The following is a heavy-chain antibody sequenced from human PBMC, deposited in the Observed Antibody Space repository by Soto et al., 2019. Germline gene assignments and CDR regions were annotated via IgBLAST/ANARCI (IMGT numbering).Heavy chain of an antibody. CDR3: ARRARPEYSSSSAWHNNNWFDP. CDR1: GGTFSSYA. V-gene: IGHV1-69*13. J-gene: IGHJ5*02. D-gene: IGHD6-6*01. CDR2: IIPIFGTA. Sequence: ASVKVSCMASGGTFSSYAISWVRQAPGQGLEWMGGIIPIFGTANYAQKFQGRVTITADESTSTAYMELSSLRSEDTAVYYCARRARPEYSSSSAWHNNNWFDPWGQGTLVTVSS.